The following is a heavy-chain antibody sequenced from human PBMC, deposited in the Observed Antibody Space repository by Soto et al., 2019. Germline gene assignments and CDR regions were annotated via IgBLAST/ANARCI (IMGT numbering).Heavy chain of an antibody. D-gene: IGHD4-4*01. CDR2: IIPIFSTP. J-gene: IGHJ6*02. V-gene: IGHV1-69*06. CDR3: ARGGLQAQGVQYNHYAMDV. CDR1: GGTFDRHT. Sequence: SVKVSCKASGGTFDRHTINWVRQAPGQGLEWMGGIIPIFSTPKYAQKFQGRVMLTADKSTSTAYMELSSLRYEDTAVYYCARGGLQAQGVQYNHYAMDVWGQGTTVT.